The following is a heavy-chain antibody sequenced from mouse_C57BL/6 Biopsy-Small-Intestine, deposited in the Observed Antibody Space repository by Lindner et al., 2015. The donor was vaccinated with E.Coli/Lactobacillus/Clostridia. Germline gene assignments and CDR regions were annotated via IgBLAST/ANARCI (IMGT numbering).Heavy chain of an antibody. CDR3: ARVEGWLLYWYFDV. D-gene: IGHD2-3*01. V-gene: IGHV1-31*01. CDR1: GYSFTGYY. CDR2: IYPYNGVS. J-gene: IGHJ1*03. Sequence: VQLQESGPELVKPGASVKISCKASGYSFTGYYMHWVKQSHGNILDWIGYIYPYNGVSSYNQKFKGKATLTVDKSSSTAYMELRSLTSEDSAVYYCARVEGWLLYWYFDVWGTGTTVTVSS.